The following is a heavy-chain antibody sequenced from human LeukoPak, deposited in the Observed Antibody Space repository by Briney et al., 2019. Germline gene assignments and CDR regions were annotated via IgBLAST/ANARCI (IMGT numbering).Heavy chain of an antibody. Sequence: PSETLSLTCTVSGGSISSYYWSWIRQPAGKGLEWIGRIYSSGSTNYNPSLESRFTMSIDTSKNQFSLKLTSVTAADTAVYYCAKGGRGMAVPEFDYWGQGTLVTVSS. CDR2: IYSSGST. V-gene: IGHV4-4*07. J-gene: IGHJ4*02. CDR1: GGSISSYY. CDR3: AKGGRGMAVPEFDY. D-gene: IGHD6-19*01.